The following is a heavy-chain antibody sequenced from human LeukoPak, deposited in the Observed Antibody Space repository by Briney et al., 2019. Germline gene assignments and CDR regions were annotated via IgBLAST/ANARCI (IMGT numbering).Heavy chain of an antibody. CDR2: ISSSGTTI. D-gene: IGHD5-12*01. Sequence: GGSLRLSCAASGFTFSTYAMSWVRQAPGKGLEWVSYISSSGTTIFQPDSVKGRFTISRDNAKNSLYLQMNSLRDEDTAVYYCARDSRGYDYSSFDYWGQGTLVTVSS. V-gene: IGHV3-48*02. J-gene: IGHJ4*02. CDR1: GFTFSTYA. CDR3: ARDSRGYDYSSFDY.